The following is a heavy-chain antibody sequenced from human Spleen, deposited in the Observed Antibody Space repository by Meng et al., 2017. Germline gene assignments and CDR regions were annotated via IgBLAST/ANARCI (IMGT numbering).Heavy chain of an antibody. CDR3: ARGPTTMAHDFDY. D-gene: IGHD4-11*01. CDR2: INHSGST. V-gene: IGHV4-34*01. J-gene: IGHJ4*02. Sequence: QVQLTQWGAGRLKPSETLSLTCVFSGGSFSDYYWSWIRQPPGKGLEWIGEINHSGSTNYNPSLESRATISVDTSQNNLSLKLSSVTAADSAVYYCARGPTTMAHDFDYWGQRTLVTVSS. CDR1: GGSFSDYY.